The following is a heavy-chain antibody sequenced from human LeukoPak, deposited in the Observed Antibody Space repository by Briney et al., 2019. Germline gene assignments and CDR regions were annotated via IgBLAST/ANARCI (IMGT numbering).Heavy chain of an antibody. CDR2: IYYSGST. J-gene: IGHJ3*02. CDR1: GGSISSGSYY. CDR3: ARTLIVAMILDAFDI. D-gene: IGHD5-12*01. Sequence: SETLSLTCTVSGGSISSGSYYWSWIRQPAGKGLEWIGSIYYSGSTYYNPSLKSRVTISVDRSKNQFSLKLSSVTAADTAVYYCARTLIVAMILDAFDIWGQGTMVTVSS. V-gene: IGHV4-39*07.